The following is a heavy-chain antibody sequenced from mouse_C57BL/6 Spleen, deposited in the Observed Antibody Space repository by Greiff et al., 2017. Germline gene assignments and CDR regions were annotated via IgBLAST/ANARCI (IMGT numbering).Heavy chain of an antibody. J-gene: IGHJ2*01. CDR1: GFTFSDYG. CDR3: ARFNWDEFDY. V-gene: IGHV5-17*01. D-gene: IGHD4-1*01. Sequence: DVKLVESGGGLVKPGGSLKLSCAASGFTFSDYGMHWVRQAPEKGLEWVAYISSGSSTIYYADTVKGRFTISRDNAKNTLFLQMTSLRSEDTAMYYCARFNWDEFDYWGQGTTLTVSS. CDR2: ISSGSSTI.